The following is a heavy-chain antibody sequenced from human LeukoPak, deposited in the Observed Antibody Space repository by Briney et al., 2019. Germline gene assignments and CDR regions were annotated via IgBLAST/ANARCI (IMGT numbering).Heavy chain of an antibody. CDR2: TWYDGSIK. V-gene: IGHV3-33*01. Sequence: PGRSLRLSFGASGFAFNTYGIHWVRPAPGKGREWVAVTWYDGSIKCYADSVKGRCTISRDNTKNTVYLQMNSLRAEDTAVYYCARGGTSYYYDSSGYYYATDYWGQGTLVTVSS. CDR1: GFAFNTYG. CDR3: ARGGTSYYYDSSGYYYATDY. J-gene: IGHJ4*02. D-gene: IGHD3-22*01.